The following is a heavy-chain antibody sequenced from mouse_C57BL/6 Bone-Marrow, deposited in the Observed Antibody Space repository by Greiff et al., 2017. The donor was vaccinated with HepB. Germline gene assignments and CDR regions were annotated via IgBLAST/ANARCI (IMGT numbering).Heavy chain of an antibody. CDR1: GYTFTDYE. D-gene: IGHD1-1*01. J-gene: IGHJ1*03. CDR2: IDPETGGT. Sequence: QVQLQQSGAELVRPGASVTLSCKASGYTFTDYEMHWVKQTPVHGLEWIGAIDPETGGTAYNQKFKGKAILTADKSSSTAYMELRSLTSEDSAVYYCTRRLLRSSYWYFDVWGTGTTVTVSS. V-gene: IGHV1-15*01. CDR3: TRRLLRSSYWYFDV.